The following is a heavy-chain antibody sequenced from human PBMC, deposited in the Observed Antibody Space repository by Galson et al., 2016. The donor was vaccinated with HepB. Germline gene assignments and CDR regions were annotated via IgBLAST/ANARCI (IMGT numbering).Heavy chain of an antibody. CDR1: GHSFSDYA. CDR3: ANNDYGDFYYFHY. V-gene: IGHV3-30*18. D-gene: IGHD4-17*01. Sequence: SLRLSCAASGHSFSDYAMHWVRQAPGKGLEWVAVVSYDGSDKYYADSVRGRFSISRDNSKNTLSLQMNSLRVEDTAVYYCANNDYGDFYYFHYWGRGTLVTVSS. J-gene: IGHJ4*02. CDR2: VSYDGSDK.